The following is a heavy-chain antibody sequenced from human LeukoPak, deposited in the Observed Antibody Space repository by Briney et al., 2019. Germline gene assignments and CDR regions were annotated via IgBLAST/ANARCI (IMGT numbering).Heavy chain of an antibody. CDR1: GFTLSDYY. D-gene: IGHD1-7*01. CDR2: IGTSSSST. CDR3: ASSLKSRTNWFDP. J-gene: IGHJ5*02. Sequence: KPGGSLRLSCAASGFTLSDYYMSWIRQAPGKGLEWVSDIGTSSSSTNYADSVKGRFTISRDNAKNSLYLQMNSLRAEDTAVYYCASSLKSRTNWFDPWGQGTLVTVSS. V-gene: IGHV3-11*06.